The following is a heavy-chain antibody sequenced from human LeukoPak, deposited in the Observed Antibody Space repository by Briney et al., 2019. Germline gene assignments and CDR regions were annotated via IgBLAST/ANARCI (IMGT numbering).Heavy chain of an antibody. D-gene: IGHD4-23*01. J-gene: IGHJ3*02. V-gene: IGHV4-39*01. CDR1: GGSISSSSYY. Sequence: PSETLSLTCTVSGGSISSSSYYWGWIRQPPGKGLEWIGSIYYSGSTYYNPSLKSRVTISVDTSKNQFSLKLSSVTAADTAVYYCARLVRSLRAFDIWGQGTMVTFSS. CDR2: IYYSGST. CDR3: ARLVRSLRAFDI.